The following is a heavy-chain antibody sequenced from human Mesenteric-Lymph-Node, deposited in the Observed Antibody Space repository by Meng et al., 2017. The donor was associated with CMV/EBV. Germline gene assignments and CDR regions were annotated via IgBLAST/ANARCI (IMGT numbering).Heavy chain of an antibody. Sequence: SETLSLTCTISGVSITNYYWSWIRQPPGRGLEWIGNIFYSEGTNYNPSLKSRVSISVDTSKNQFTLKLTSVTAADTAVYYCARGQGVLGSWGQGTLVTVSS. CDR1: GVSITNYY. CDR2: IFYSEGT. V-gene: IGHV4-59*01. J-gene: IGHJ5*02. CDR3: ARGQGVLGS. D-gene: IGHD3-16*01.